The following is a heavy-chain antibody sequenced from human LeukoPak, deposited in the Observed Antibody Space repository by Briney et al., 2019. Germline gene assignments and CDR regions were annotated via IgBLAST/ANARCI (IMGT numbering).Heavy chain of an antibody. CDR2: IYYSGST. Sequence: SETLSLTCTVSGGSISSGDYYWSWIRQPPGKGLEWIGYIYYSGSTYYNPSLKSRVTISVDTSKNQFPLKLSSVTAADTAVYYCARHCSSTSCHTIYWGQGTLVTVSS. D-gene: IGHD2-2*01. CDR1: GGSISSGDYY. V-gene: IGHV4-30-4*01. J-gene: IGHJ4*02. CDR3: ARHCSSTSCHTIY.